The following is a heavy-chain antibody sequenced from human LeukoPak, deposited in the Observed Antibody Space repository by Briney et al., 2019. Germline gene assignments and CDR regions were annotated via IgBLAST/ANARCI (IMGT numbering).Heavy chain of an antibody. D-gene: IGHD3-16*01. CDR3: ARLTFGGFLYGMDV. CDR2: VKQDGSER. V-gene: IGHV3-7*05. CDR1: GFILGNFW. Sequence: PGGSLRLSCAASGFILGNFWMTWVRQAPGKGLEWVANVKQDGSERYYVDSLKGRFTISRDNARNSLHLQLNSLRAEDTAVYYCARLTFGGFLYGMDVWGQGTTVTVSS. J-gene: IGHJ6*02.